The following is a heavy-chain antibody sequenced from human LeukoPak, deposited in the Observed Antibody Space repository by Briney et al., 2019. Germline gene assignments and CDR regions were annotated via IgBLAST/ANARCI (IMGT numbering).Heavy chain of an antibody. CDR2: IYYSGST. CDR1: GGSISSSSYY. V-gene: IGHV4-39*01. CDR3: ARRGSGWYHFDY. J-gene: IGHJ4*02. D-gene: IGHD6-19*01. Sequence: PSETLSLTCTVSGGSISSSSYYWGWIRQPPGKGLEWIGSIYYSGSTYYNPSLKSRVTISVDTSKNQFSLKLSSVTAADTAVYYCARRGSGWYHFDYWGQGTLVTVSS.